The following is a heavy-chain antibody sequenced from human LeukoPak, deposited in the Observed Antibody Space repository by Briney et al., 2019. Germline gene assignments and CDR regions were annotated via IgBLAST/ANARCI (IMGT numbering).Heavy chain of an antibody. CDR2: ISYDGSNK. Sequence: GGSLRPSCAASGFTFSSYAMHWVRQAPGKGLEWVAVISYDGSNKYYADSVKGRFTISRDNSKNTLYLQMNSLRAEDTAVYYCARDRRIAARRSLDYWGQGTLVTVSS. V-gene: IGHV3-30-3*01. D-gene: IGHD6-6*01. CDR1: GFTFSSYA. J-gene: IGHJ4*02. CDR3: ARDRRIAARRSLDY.